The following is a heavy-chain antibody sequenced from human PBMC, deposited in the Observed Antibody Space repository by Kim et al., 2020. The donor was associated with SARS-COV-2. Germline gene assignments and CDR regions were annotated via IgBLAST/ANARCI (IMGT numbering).Heavy chain of an antibody. V-gene: IGHV5-10-1*01. Sequence: GESLKISCQGSGYSFTSHWITWVRQMTGKGLEWLGRIDPSDSYTKYSPSFQGHVTISVDTSISTVYLQWSSLKASDTAMYYCARQGSRSSFDYWGQGTLVTVSS. J-gene: IGHJ4*02. CDR2: IDPSDSYT. D-gene: IGHD3-10*01. CDR1: GYSFTSHW. CDR3: ARQGSRSSFDY.